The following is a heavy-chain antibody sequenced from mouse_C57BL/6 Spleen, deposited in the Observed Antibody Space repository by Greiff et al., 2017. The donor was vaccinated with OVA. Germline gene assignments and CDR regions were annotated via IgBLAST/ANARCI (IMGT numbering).Heavy chain of an antibody. Sequence: QVQLQQSGAELVKPGASVKISCKASGYAFSSYWMNWVKQRPGKGLEWIGQIYPGDGDTNYNGKFKGKATLTADKSSSTAYMQLSSLTSEDSAVYFCARSHRDYAMDYWGQGTSVTVSS. J-gene: IGHJ4*01. CDR3: ARSHRDYAMDY. CDR2: IYPGDGDT. CDR1: GYAFSSYW. V-gene: IGHV1-80*01. D-gene: IGHD3-1*01.